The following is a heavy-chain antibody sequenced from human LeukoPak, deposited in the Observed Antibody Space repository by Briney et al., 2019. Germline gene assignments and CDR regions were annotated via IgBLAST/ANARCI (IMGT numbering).Heavy chain of an antibody. CDR1: GGSISSYY. J-gene: IGHJ4*02. V-gene: IGHV4-59*08. D-gene: IGHD6-13*01. CDR3: ARRESSGIAAY. Sequence: SETLSLTCTFSGGSISSYYWSWIRQPPGKGLEWIGYIYYSGSTNYNPSLKSRVTISVDTSKNQFSLKLSSVTAADTAVYYCARRESSGIAAYWGQGTLVTVSS. CDR2: IYYSGST.